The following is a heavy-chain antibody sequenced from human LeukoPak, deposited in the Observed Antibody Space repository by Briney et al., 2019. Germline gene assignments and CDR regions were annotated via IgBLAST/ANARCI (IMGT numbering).Heavy chain of an antibody. D-gene: IGHD2-15*01. V-gene: IGHV4-34*01. Sequence: PSETLSLTCAVYGGSFSGYYWSWIRQPPGKGLEWIGEINHSGSTNYNPSLKSRVTISVDTSKNQFSLKLSSVTAADTAVYYCARDRSGVKTLDYWGREPWSPSPQ. CDR1: GGSFSGYY. CDR3: ARDRSGVKTLDY. J-gene: IGHJ4*02. CDR2: INHSGST.